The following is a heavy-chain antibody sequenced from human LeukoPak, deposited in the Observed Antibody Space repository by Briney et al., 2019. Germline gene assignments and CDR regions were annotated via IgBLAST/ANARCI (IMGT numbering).Heavy chain of an antibody. J-gene: IGHJ4*02. V-gene: IGHV1-69*05. CDR1: GGTFSSYA. CDR2: IIPIFGTA. D-gene: IGHD6-19*01. CDR3: ARDITVAGNRFDC. Sequence: ASVKVSCKASGGTFSSYAISWVRQAPGQGLEWMGGIIPIFGTANYAQKFQGRVTITTDESTSTAYMELSSLRSEDTAVYYCARDITVAGNRFDCWGQGTLVTVSS.